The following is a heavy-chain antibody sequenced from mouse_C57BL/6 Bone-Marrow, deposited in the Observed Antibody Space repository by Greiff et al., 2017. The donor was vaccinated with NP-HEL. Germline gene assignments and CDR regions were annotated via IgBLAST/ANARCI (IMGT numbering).Heavy chain of an antibody. CDR1: GFSLSTSGMG. CDR2: IYWDDDK. V-gene: IGHV8-12*01. CDR3: ARSTYYSNYGGFAY. Sequence: VKLQESGPGILQSSQTLSLTCSFSGFSLSTSGMGVSWIRQPSGKGLEWLAHIYWDDDKRYNPSLKSRLTISKDTSRNQVFLKITSVDTADTATYYCARSTYYSNYGGFAYWGQGTLVTVSA. J-gene: IGHJ3*01. D-gene: IGHD2-5*01.